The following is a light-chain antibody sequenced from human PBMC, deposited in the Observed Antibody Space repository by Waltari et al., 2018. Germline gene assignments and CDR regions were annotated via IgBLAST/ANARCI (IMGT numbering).Light chain of an antibody. CDR1: QSVLDSPNNKNY. CDR2: WAS. J-gene: IGKJ1*01. Sequence: DIVMTQSPDSLAVSLGERATINCKSNQSVLDSPNNKNYLAWYRQKPGQPPKRLKYWASTRESGVPDRVSGSGSVTEFTLTISSLQAEDVAVYYCQQYYDAPRTFGQGTKVEIK. CDR3: QQYYDAPRT. V-gene: IGKV4-1*01.